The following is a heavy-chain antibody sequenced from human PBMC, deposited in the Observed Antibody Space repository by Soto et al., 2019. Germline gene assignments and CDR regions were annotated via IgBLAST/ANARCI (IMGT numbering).Heavy chain of an antibody. CDR2: IYSSGST. J-gene: IGHJ4*02. Sequence: SETLSLTCTVSGGSIGYSYWSWIRQSPGRGLEWIGYIYSSGSTKYSPSLKSRVTISLDTSKNQFSLKLRSVTPADTAVYYCARDVGSLTNYFDYCGQVALVPV. CDR1: GGSIGYSY. CDR3: ARDVGSLTNYFDY. D-gene: IGHD3-10*01. V-gene: IGHV4-59*01.